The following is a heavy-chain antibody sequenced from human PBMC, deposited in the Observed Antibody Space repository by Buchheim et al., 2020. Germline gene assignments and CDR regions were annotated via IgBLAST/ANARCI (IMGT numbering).Heavy chain of an antibody. CDR1: GFTFSSYW. D-gene: IGHD6-19*01. Sequence: EVQLVESGGGLVQPGGSLRLSCAASGFTFSSYWMSWVRQAPGKGLEWVANIKQDGSEKYYVDSVKGRFTISRDNAKNSLYLQMNSLRAEDTAVYYCARDLYSSGWYEVWYYYGMDVWGQGTT. J-gene: IGHJ6*02. CDR2: IKQDGSEK. CDR3: ARDLYSSGWYEVWYYYGMDV. V-gene: IGHV3-7*01.